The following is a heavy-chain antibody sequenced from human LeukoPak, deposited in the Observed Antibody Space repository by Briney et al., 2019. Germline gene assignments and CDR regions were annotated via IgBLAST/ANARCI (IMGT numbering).Heavy chain of an antibody. CDR3: ARAYCSGGSCYLLSNWFDP. V-gene: IGHV1-18*01. CDR1: GGTFSSYA. J-gene: IGHJ5*02. Sequence: ASMKVSCKASGGTFSSYAISWVRQAPGQGLEWMGWISAYNGNTNYAQKLQGRVTMTTDTSTSTAYMELRSLRSDDTAVYYCARAYCSGGSCYLLSNWFDPWGQGTLVTVSS. CDR2: ISAYNGNT. D-gene: IGHD2-15*01.